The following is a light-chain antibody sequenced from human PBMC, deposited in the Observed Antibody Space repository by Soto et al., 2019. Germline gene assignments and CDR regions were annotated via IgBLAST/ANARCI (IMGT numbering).Light chain of an antibody. Sequence: EFVLTQSPGTLSLSPGERATLSCRASQTVRNNYLAWYQQKPGQAPRLLIYDASSRATGIPDRFSGSGSGTDFTLTISRLEPEDFAVYYCQQYGSSRFTFGPGTKVDIK. CDR3: QQYGSSRFT. CDR1: QTVRNNY. CDR2: DAS. J-gene: IGKJ3*01. V-gene: IGKV3-20*01.